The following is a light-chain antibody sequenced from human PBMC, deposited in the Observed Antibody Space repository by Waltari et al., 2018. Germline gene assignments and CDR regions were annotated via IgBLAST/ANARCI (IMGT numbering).Light chain of an antibody. CDR2: TAS. CDR3: QQSYTTPYT. Sequence: DIQMTQAPSSLSASVGDRVTITCRASQSITSHLNWYQRQPGKAPKLLIYTASSLQSGVPSRFSGSGSGTHFTLTISSLQPEDFATYFCQQSYTTPYTFGQGTKLEIK. V-gene: IGKV1-39*01. CDR1: QSITSH. J-gene: IGKJ2*01.